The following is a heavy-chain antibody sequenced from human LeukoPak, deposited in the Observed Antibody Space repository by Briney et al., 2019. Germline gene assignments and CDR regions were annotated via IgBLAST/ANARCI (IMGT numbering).Heavy chain of an antibody. CDR1: GFTFDNYA. Sequence: GGSLRLSCAASGFTFDNYAMNWVRQVPGKGLEWISLISWNSGTIGYADSVKGRFTISRDNANNFLYLQMNSLRAEDTALYYCARAYKDRSLAGKKEFFQHWGQGTPVTVSS. V-gene: IGHV3-9*01. J-gene: IGHJ1*01. CDR3: ARAYKDRSLAGKKEFFQH. CDR2: ISWNSGTI. D-gene: IGHD6-19*01.